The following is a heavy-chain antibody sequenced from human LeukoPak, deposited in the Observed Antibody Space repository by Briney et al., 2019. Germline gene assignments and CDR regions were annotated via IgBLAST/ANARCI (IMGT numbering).Heavy chain of an antibody. J-gene: IGHJ4*01. V-gene: IGHV3-23*01. D-gene: IGHD3-10*01. CDR1: RFTFSSYA. CDR2: ISGSDSST. Sequence: PGGSLRLSCAASRFTFSSYAMTWVRQAPGKGLEWVSTISGSDSSTYYADSVKGRFTVSRDNSKNTLCLQMNSLRAEDTAVYYCAKDRVVRGVMGANDNSGHRAPVTASS. CDR3: AKDRVVRGVMGANDN.